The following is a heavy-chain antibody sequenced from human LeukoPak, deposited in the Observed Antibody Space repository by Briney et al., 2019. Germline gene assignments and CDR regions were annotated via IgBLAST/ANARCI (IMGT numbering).Heavy chain of an antibody. CDR1: GYTLTELS. CDR3: ATGRGALFDY. Sequence: ASVTASCKVSGYTLTELSMHWVRQAPGKGLEWMGGFDPEDGETVYAQKFQGRVTMTEDTSTDTAYMELSSLRSEDTAVYYCATGRGALFDYWGQGTLVTVSS. J-gene: IGHJ4*02. CDR2: FDPEDGET. V-gene: IGHV1-24*01. D-gene: IGHD3-16*02.